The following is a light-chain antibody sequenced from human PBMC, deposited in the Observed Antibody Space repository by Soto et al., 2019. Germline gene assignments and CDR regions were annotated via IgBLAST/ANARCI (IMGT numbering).Light chain of an antibody. CDR1: QSVSSNY. J-gene: IGKJ4*01. CDR2: RAS. Sequence: EIVLTQSSGTLSLSPGERVTLSCRASQSVSSNYLAWYQQKSGQAPRLLIYRASTRATGIPDRFSGSGSGTYFSLIISRLEPDDAAVYYCQQYAASPLTFGGGTKLAIK. V-gene: IGKV3-20*01. CDR3: QQYAASPLT.